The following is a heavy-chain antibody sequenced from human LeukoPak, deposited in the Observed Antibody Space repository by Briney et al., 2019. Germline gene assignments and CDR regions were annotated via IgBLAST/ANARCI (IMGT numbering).Heavy chain of an antibody. V-gene: IGHV1-18*01. D-gene: IGHD4-17*01. CDR2: ICPYNGNT. CDR3: ARDQRGYGDSSGASKWSDP. Sequence: GASVKVSCKASGHTFTSYVINWVRQAPGQGLEWMGWICPYNGNTKYAEKIQRRVTITTDTSTSTAYMELRSLSSDDTAVYYCARDQRGYGDSSGASKWSDPWGQGTLVTVSS. J-gene: IGHJ5*02. CDR1: GHTFTSYV.